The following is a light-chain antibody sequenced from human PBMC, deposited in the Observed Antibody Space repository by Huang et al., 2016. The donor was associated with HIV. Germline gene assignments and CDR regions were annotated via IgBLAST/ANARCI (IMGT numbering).Light chain of an antibody. CDR1: QSVRGY. V-gene: IGKV3-11*01. Sequence: EIVLTQSPATLSLSPGERATLSCRASQSVRGYLAWYHQKPGQPPRLLIYDASTGATGIPASFTGSGSGTDFTLTINSLEPEDFVVYYCQQRGNWPLTFGGGTKVEIK. CDR3: QQRGNWPLT. J-gene: IGKJ4*01. CDR2: DAS.